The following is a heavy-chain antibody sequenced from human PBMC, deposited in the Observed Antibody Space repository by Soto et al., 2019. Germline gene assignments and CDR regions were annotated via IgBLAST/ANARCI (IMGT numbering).Heavy chain of an antibody. CDR1: GYTFTSYA. V-gene: IGHV1-3*01. Sequence: ASVKVSCKASGYTFTSYAMHWVRQAPGQRLEWMGWINAGNGNTKYSQKFQGRVTMTRDTSISTAYMELSRLRSDDTAVYYCARKLAIVVVTAPSGMDVWGQGTTVTVSS. D-gene: IGHD2-21*02. CDR2: INAGNGNT. J-gene: IGHJ6*02. CDR3: ARKLAIVVVTAPSGMDV.